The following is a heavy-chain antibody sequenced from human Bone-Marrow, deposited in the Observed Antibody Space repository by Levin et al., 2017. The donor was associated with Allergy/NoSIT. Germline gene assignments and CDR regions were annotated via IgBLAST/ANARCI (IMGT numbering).Heavy chain of an antibody. CDR3: ARQLAYTYDRSGSYVGAFDI. CDR2: IHSTEGA. D-gene: IGHD3-22*01. J-gene: IGHJ3*02. CDR1: GGSISTSY. Sequence: SQTLSLTCTVSGGSISTSYWSWLRQSPGKGLEYIGYIHSTEGANYNPSLVSRVTISVDTSKEQFSLSLSSVTTADTAVYFCARQLAYTYDRSGSYVGAFDIWGQGTMVTVSS. V-gene: IGHV4-59*08.